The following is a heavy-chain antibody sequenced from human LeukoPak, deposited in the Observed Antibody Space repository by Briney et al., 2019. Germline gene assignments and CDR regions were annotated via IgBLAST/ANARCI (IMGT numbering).Heavy chain of an antibody. CDR2: VGISSGNT. CDR3: ARDHRYAFDN. CDR1: GFTFSGHS. Sequence: PGGSLRLSCAASGFTFSGHSMSWVRQAPGKGLEWISYVGISSGNTKYADSVKGRFTISGDSAKNSVFLQMNSLRVEDTAVYYCARDHRYAFDNWGQGTLVTVSS. D-gene: IGHD5-12*01. V-gene: IGHV3-11*06. J-gene: IGHJ4*02.